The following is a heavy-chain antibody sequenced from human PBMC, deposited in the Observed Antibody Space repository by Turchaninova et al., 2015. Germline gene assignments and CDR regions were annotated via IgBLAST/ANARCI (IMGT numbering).Heavy chain of an antibody. Sequence: EVQVVESGGGLVKLGGSIRLSCAASGFTFSIAWMSWVRWAQGKGLEWVGRIKSKSDGVTIDYAAPVKGRFTILRDDSKNTLYLQMNSLKTEDTAVYYCTTDFTIGGTTPVDYWGQGTLVTVSS. CDR3: TTDFTIGGTTPVDY. CDR2: IKSKSDGVTI. J-gene: IGHJ4*02. D-gene: IGHD1-26*01. V-gene: IGHV3-15*01. CDR1: GFTFSIAW.